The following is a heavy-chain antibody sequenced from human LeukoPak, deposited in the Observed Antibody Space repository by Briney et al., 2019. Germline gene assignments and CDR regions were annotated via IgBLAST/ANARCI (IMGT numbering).Heavy chain of an antibody. CDR2: IYYSGST. V-gene: IGHV4-59*01. D-gene: IGHD2-2*01. J-gene: IGHJ5*02. CDR3: ATGRALQAAIDGWGLRFAP. CDR1: GGSISSYY. Sequence: SETLSLTCTVSGGSISSYYWSWIRQPPGKGLEWIGYIYYSGSTNYNPSLKSRVTISVDTSKNQFSLKLSSVTAADTAVYYCATGRALQAAIDGWGLRFAPWGQGTLVTVSS.